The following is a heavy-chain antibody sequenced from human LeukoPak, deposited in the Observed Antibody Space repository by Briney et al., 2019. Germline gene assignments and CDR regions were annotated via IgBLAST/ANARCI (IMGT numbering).Heavy chain of an antibody. J-gene: IGHJ4*02. V-gene: IGHV3-30*04. Sequence: GRSLRLSCAASGFTFSSYAMHWVRQAPGKGLEWVAAISTDGTRKYYADSVQGRFTFSRNNSHNTLSLQIDSLGVEDTAVYYCARDPGNKELGPFDYWGQGILVTVSS. D-gene: IGHD1-26*01. CDR2: ISTDGTRK. CDR3: ARDPGNKELGPFDY. CDR1: GFTFSSYA.